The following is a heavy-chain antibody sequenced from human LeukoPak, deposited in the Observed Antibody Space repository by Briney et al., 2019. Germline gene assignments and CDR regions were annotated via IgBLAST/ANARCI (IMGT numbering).Heavy chain of an antibody. CDR1: GFSLSTSGVG. V-gene: IGHV2-5*01. CDR2: IYWNDDK. CDR3: AHRVGSGWYPPDYFDY. J-gene: IGHJ4*02. Sequence: KESGPTLVKPTQTLTLTCTFSGFSLSTSGVGVGWIRQPPGKALEWLALIYWNDDKRYSPSLKSRLTITKDTSKNQVVLTMTNMDPVDTATYYCAHRVGSGWYPPDYFDYWGQGTLVTVSS. D-gene: IGHD6-13*01.